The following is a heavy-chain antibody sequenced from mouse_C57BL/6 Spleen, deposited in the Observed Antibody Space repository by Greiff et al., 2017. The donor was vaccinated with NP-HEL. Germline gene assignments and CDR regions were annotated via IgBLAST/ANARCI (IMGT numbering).Heavy chain of an antibody. Sequence: VQLQQSGAELVKPGASVKMSCKASGYTFTSYWITWVKQRPGQGLEWIGDIYPGSGSTNYNEKFKSKATLTVDTSSSTAYMQLSSLTSEDSAVYYCARGAPVRDWYFDVWGTGTTVTVSS. V-gene: IGHV1-55*01. CDR2: IYPGSGST. D-gene: IGHD1-1*01. CDR1: GYTFTSYW. CDR3: ARGAPVRDWYFDV. J-gene: IGHJ1*03.